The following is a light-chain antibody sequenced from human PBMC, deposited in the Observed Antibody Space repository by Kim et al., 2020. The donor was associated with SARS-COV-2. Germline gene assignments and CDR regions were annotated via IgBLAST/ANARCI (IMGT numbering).Light chain of an antibody. Sequence: QSVLTQPPSASGTPGQRVTISCSGSSSNIGTNYVYWYEQLPGTAPKLLIYRNNQRPSAVPDRFSGSKSGTSASLAIRGLRSEDEADYYCAAWDDSLSAVVFGGGTQLTVL. CDR1: SSNIGTNY. V-gene: IGLV1-47*01. CDR3: AAWDDSLSAVV. CDR2: RNN. J-gene: IGLJ2*01.